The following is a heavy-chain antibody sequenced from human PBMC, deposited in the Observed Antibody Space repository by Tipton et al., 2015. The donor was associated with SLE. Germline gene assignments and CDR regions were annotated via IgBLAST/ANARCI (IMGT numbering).Heavy chain of an antibody. CDR1: GVSITRSSFY. Sequence: TLSLTCSVSGVSITRSSFYWGWIRQPPGKGLEWIGSIYYSGTAHYENPSLKSRVTISIDTSKNQFSLRLSSVTAADTAMYYCARHVGVAYYYAMDVCGQGTTVVISS. V-gene: IGHV4-39*01. CDR3: ARHVGVAYYYAMDV. CDR2: IYYSGTAH. D-gene: IGHD2-15*01. J-gene: IGHJ6*02.